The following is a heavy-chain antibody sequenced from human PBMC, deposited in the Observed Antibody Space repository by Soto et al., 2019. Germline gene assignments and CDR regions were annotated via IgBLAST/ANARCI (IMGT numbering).Heavy chain of an antibody. J-gene: IGHJ6*02. CDR1: GGTFSSYA. V-gene: IGHV1-69*01. CDR2: IIPIFGTA. D-gene: IGHD2-2*01. CDR3: ARDTPDIVVVPAAIGYYGMDV. Sequence: QVQLVQSGAEVKKPGSSVKVSCKASGGTFSSYAISWVRQAPGQGLEWMGGIIPIFGTANYAQKFQGRVTITADESTSTAYMELSSLRSEDTAVYYCARDTPDIVVVPAAIGYYGMDVWGQGTTVTVSS.